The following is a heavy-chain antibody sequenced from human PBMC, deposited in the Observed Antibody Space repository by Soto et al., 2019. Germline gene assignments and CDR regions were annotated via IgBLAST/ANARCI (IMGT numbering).Heavy chain of an antibody. V-gene: IGHV4-38-2*01. J-gene: IGHJ4*02. CDR1: GYSISTGFN. D-gene: IGHD2-2*01. CDR3: ARDWVTGFYQLDS. CDR2: IYHSGST. Sequence: SETLSLTCAVSGYSISTGFNWAWIRQPPGKGLEWIGSIYHSGSTYYNLSLKSRVTTSSDASKNQISLELSSVTAADTALYYCARDWVTGFYQLDSWGQGTLVTVSS.